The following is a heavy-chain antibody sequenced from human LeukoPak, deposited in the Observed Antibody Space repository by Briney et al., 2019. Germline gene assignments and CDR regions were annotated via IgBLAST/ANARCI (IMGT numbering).Heavy chain of an antibody. J-gene: IGHJ3*02. CDR3: ARPITTTGYSSSWQKEFGAFDI. Sequence: ASVNVSCKASGYTFTSDGISWVRQATGQGLERMGWISAYNGNTNYAQKLQGRVTMTTDTSTSTAYMELRSLRSDDTAVYYCARPITTTGYSSSWQKEFGAFDIWGQGTMVTVSS. CDR1: GYTFTSDG. D-gene: IGHD6-13*01. V-gene: IGHV1-18*01. CDR2: ISAYNGNT.